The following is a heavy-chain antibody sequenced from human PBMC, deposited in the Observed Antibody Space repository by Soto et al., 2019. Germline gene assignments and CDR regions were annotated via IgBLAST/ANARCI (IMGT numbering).Heavy chain of an antibody. D-gene: IGHD6-13*01. Sequence: QVQLVESGGGVVQPGESLRLSCAASGFTFSTYLMHWVSQAPGKGLEWVAVIYSDGATEYYGDSVKGRFIISRDNSRSTLYVQMNDLRVEDTAVYFCARDVGSSSWHALDIWGQGTMVSVSS. J-gene: IGHJ3*02. CDR1: GFTFSTYL. CDR2: IYSDGATE. CDR3: ARDVGSSSWHALDI. V-gene: IGHV3-33*01.